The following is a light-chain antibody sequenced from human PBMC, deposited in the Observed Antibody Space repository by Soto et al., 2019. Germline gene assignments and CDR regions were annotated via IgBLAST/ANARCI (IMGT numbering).Light chain of an antibody. CDR1: SSDVGGYHY. J-gene: IGLJ1*01. CDR3: SSYTSSNTYV. V-gene: IGLV2-14*01. Sequence: QSVLTQPASVSGSPGQSITISCTGTSSDVGGYHYVSWYQQHPGKAPKLMIYDVSSRPSGVSNRFSGSKSGSTASLTISGLQAEDEADYYCSSYTSSNTYVFGTGTKVTVL. CDR2: DVS.